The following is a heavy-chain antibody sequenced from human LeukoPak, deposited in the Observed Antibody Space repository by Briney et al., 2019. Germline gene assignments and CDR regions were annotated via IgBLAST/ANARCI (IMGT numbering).Heavy chain of an antibody. D-gene: IGHD3-22*01. CDR3: ASPRNYDSSGVYYYYGMDV. J-gene: IGHJ6*02. CDR1: GFTVSSNY. Sequence: GGSLRLSCAASGFTVSSNYMSWVRQVPGKGLEWVSVIYSGGSTYYADSVKGRFTISRDNSKNTLYLQMNSLRAEDTAVYYCASPRNYDSSGVYYYYGMDVWGQGTTVTVSS. V-gene: IGHV3-66*01. CDR2: IYSGGST.